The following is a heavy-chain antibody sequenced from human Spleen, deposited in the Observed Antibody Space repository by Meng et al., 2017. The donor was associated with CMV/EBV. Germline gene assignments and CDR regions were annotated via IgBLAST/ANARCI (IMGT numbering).Heavy chain of an antibody. CDR1: SNYA. J-gene: IGHJ4*02. Sequence: SNYAMTGVRQTPGKGLEWVSSISRGGTTTHYADSVKGRFAISRDNSKNTLDLQMNSLRVEDTAVYYCAKVPTLRVTIFGMVHYYFDDWGQGTLVTVSS. CDR2: ISRGGTTT. CDR3: AKVPTLRVTIFGMVHYYFDD. V-gene: IGHV3-23*01. D-gene: IGHD3-3*01.